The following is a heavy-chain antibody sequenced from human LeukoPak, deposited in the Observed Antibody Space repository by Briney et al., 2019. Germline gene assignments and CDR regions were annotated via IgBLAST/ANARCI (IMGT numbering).Heavy chain of an antibody. V-gene: IGHV1-18*01. Sequence: GASVKVSCKASGYTFTSYGISWVRQAPGQGLEWMGWISAYNGNTNYAQELQGRVTMTTDTSTSTAYMELRSLRSDDTAVYYCARTYYYDSSGYYREDYWGQGTLVTVSS. CDR1: GYTFTSYG. J-gene: IGHJ4*02. CDR2: ISAYNGNT. CDR3: ARTYYYDSSGYYREDY. D-gene: IGHD3-22*01.